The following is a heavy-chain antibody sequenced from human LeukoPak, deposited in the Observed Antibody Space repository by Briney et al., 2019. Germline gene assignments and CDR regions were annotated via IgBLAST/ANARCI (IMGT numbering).Heavy chain of an antibody. Sequence: SETLSLTCSVSGDSISNHYWSWIRQPPGKGLEWIGYIYYSGSTKYSPSLKSRVTISVDTSKHQFFLKLSSVTAADTALYYCARSGYSYGADSFDIWGQGTMVTVSS. CDR1: GDSISNHY. CDR3: ARSGYSYGADSFDI. J-gene: IGHJ3*02. D-gene: IGHD5-18*01. CDR2: IYYSGST. V-gene: IGHV4-59*11.